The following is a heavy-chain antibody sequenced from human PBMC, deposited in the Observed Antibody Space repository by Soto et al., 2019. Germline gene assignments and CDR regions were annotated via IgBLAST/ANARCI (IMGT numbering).Heavy chain of an antibody. Sequence: QVQLVESGGGVVQPGRSLRLSCAASGFTFSSYAMHWVRQAPGKGLEWVAVISYDGSNKYYADSVKGRFTISRDNSKNTLDLQMNSLRAEDTAVYYCAREAGGWELPGWFDYWGQGTLVTVSS. CDR1: GFTFSSYA. CDR3: AREAGGWELPGWFDY. J-gene: IGHJ4*02. V-gene: IGHV3-30-3*01. CDR2: ISYDGSNK. D-gene: IGHD1-26*01.